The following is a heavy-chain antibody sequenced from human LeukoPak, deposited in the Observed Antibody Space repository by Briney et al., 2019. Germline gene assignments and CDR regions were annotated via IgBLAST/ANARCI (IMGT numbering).Heavy chain of an antibody. CDR2: IYHSGST. Sequence: SETLSLTCAVSGGSISSGGYSWSWIRQPPGKGLEWIGYIYHSGSTYYNPSLKSRVTISVDRSKNQFSLKLTSVTAADTGVYFCARGVYCSGGSCYFDCWGQGTLVTVSS. V-gene: IGHV4-30-2*01. D-gene: IGHD2-15*01. CDR3: ARGVYCSGGSCYFDC. CDR1: GGSISSGGYS. J-gene: IGHJ4*02.